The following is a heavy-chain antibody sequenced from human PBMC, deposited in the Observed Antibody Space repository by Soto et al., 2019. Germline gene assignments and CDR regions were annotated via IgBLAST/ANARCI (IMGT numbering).Heavy chain of an antibody. CDR3: AGQYYDILTGYYRFDY. CDR1: GYTFTSYD. V-gene: IGHV1-8*01. J-gene: IGHJ4*02. CDR2: MNPNSGNT. Sequence: QVQLVQSGAEVKKPGASVKVSCKASGYTFTSYDINWVRQATGQGLEWMGWMNPNSGNTGYAQKFQGRVTMTRNTSISTAYMELSRLRSEDTAVYYCAGQYYDILTGYYRFDYWGPGTLVTVSS. D-gene: IGHD3-9*01.